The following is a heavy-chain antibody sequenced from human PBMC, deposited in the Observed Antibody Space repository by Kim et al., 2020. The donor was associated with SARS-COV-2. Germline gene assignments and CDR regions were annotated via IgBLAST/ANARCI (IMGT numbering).Heavy chain of an antibody. J-gene: IGHJ3*02. Sequence: GGSLRLSCAASGFTFSSYAMHWVRQAPGKGLEWVAVISHDGSNKYYADSVKGRFTISRDNSKNTLYLQMNSLRAEDTAVYYCARGSRQWLVRAAFDICGPGTRVTVSP. CDR2: ISHDGSNK. CDR1: GFTFSSYA. V-gene: IGHV3-30-3*01. CDR3: ARGSRQWLVRAAFDI. D-gene: IGHD6-19*01.